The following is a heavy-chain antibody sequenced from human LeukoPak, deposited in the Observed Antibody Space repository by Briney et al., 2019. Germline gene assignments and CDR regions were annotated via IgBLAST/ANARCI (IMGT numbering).Heavy chain of an antibody. CDR3: AREPALSAPPFIGTSANPYFDY. Sequence: ASVKVSCKASGYTFTSYGISWVRQAPGQGLEWMGWISAYNGNTNYAQKLQGRVTMTTDTSTSTVYMELSSLRSEDTAVYYCAREPALSAPPFIGTSANPYFDYWGQGTLVTVSS. V-gene: IGHV1-18*01. CDR1: GYTFTSYG. CDR2: ISAYNGNT. J-gene: IGHJ4*02. D-gene: IGHD2-2*01.